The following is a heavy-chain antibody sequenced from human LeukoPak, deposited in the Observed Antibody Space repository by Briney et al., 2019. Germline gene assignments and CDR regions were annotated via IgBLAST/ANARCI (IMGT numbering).Heavy chain of an antibody. CDR3: AKLTVGATELDY. Sequence: GGSLRLSCAASGFTFSRYAMSWVRQAPGKGLEWVSAISGSGGSTYCADSVKGRFTISRDNSKNTLYLQMNSLRAEDTAVYYCAKLTVGATELDYWGQGTLVTVSS. J-gene: IGHJ4*02. CDR2: ISGSGGST. D-gene: IGHD1-26*01. V-gene: IGHV3-23*01. CDR1: GFTFSRYA.